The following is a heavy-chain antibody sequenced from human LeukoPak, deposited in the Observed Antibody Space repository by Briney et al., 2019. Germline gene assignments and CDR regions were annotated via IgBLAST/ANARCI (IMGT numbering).Heavy chain of an antibody. J-gene: IGHJ6*03. V-gene: IGHV4-34*01. D-gene: IGHD1-26*01. Sequence: SETLSLTCAVHGGSFSGYYWSWIRQPPGKGLEWIGEINHSGSTNYNPSLKSRVTISVDTSKNQFSLKLSSVTAADTAVYYCARQATQDDYYYYYMDVWGKGTTVTVSS. CDR3: ARQATQDDYYYYYMDV. CDR2: INHSGST. CDR1: GGSFSGYY.